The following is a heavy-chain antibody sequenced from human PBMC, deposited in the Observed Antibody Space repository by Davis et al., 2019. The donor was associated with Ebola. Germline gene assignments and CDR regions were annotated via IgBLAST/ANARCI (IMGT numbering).Heavy chain of an antibody. D-gene: IGHD3-3*01. CDR2: IRSKANSYAT. V-gene: IGHV3-73*01. Sequence: GGSLRLSCAASGFTFSGSAMHWVRQASGKGLEWVGRIRSKANSYATAYAASVKGRFTISRDDSKNTAYLQMNSLRAEDTAVYYCARSENYDFWSGYYLTNIYYYYGMDVWGQGTTVTVSS. CDR3: ARSENYDFWSGYYLTNIYYYYGMDV. CDR1: GFTFSGSA. J-gene: IGHJ6*02.